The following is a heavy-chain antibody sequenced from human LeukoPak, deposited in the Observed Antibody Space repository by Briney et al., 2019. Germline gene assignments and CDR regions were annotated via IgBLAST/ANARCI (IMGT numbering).Heavy chain of an antibody. Sequence: PSETLSLTCTVSGGSIRRYYWSWIRQPPGKGLEWIGEINHSGSTNYNPSLKSRVTISVDTSKNQFSLKLSSVTAADTAVYYCATYSGYDLRFDYWGQGTLVTVSS. V-gene: IGHV4-34*01. CDR2: INHSGST. J-gene: IGHJ4*02. CDR3: ATYSGYDLRFDY. D-gene: IGHD5-12*01. CDR1: GGSIRRYY.